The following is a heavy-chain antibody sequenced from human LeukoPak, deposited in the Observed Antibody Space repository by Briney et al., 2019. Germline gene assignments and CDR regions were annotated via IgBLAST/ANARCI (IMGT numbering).Heavy chain of an antibody. D-gene: IGHD3-10*01. V-gene: IGHV4-39*01. Sequence: SETLSLTCSVSGGSISSSNYYWGWIRQPPGQGLEWIGTTYYSGTTYYNPSLESRVTISEDTSRNQFSLTLRSLTAADTAVYYCARQISDYYYYYIDVWGKGTAVTVSS. CDR3: ARQISDYYYYYIDV. J-gene: IGHJ6*03. CDR2: TYYSGTT. CDR1: GGSISSSNYY.